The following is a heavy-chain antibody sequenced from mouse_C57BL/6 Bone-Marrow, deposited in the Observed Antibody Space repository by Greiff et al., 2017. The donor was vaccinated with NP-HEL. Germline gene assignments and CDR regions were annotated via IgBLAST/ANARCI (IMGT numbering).Heavy chain of an antibody. Sequence: VQLVESGAELVKPGASVKLSCKASGYTFTSYWMHWVKQRPGQGLEWIGMIHPNSGSTNYNEKFKSKATLTVDKSSSTAYMQLSSLTSEDSAVYYCARAYGNFGYYYAMDYWGQGTSVTVSS. J-gene: IGHJ4*01. CDR3: ARAYGNFGYYYAMDY. CDR1: GYTFTSYW. D-gene: IGHD2-1*01. V-gene: IGHV1-64*01. CDR2: IHPNSGST.